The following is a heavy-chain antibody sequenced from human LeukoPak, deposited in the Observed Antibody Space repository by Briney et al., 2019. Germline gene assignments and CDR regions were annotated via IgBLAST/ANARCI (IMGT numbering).Heavy chain of an antibody. Sequence: SETLSLTCAVSGYSISSTNYWAWIRQPPGKGLEWIGSIYHSGSSYYNLSLKTRVTMTVNTSQNRFSLKLNSVTAADTAVYYCARGRGGSGNNILFDCWGQGTLVTVSS. V-gene: IGHV4-38-2*01. D-gene: IGHD3-10*01. CDR1: GYSISSTNY. CDR3: ARGRGGSGNNILFDC. CDR2: IYHSGSS. J-gene: IGHJ4*02.